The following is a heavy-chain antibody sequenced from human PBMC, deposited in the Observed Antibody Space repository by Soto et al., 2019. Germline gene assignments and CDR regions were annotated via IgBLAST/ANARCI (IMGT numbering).Heavy chain of an antibody. J-gene: IGHJ6*02. CDR2: INHSGST. Sequence: SETLSLTCAVYGGSFSGYYWSWIRQPPGKGLEWIGEINHSGSTDYNPSLKSRVTISVDTSKTQFSLKLTSVTAADTAVYYCARALIAASGTGYYAMDVWGQGTTVTVSS. CDR3: ARALIAASGTGYYAMDV. D-gene: IGHD6-13*01. CDR1: GGSFSGYY. V-gene: IGHV4-34*01.